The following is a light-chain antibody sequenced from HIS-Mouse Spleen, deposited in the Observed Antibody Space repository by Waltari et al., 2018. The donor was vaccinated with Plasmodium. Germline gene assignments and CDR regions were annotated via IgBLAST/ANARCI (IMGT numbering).Light chain of an antibody. CDR2: DVS. CDR1: RSVVCGYNY. Sequence: QSALTPPRSVPGSPGQSVTISRTGTRSVVCGYNYVYWYQQHPGKAPKLLIYDVSKRPSGVPDRFSGSKSGNTASLTISGLQAEDEADYYCCSYAGSYTLVFGGGTKLTVL. J-gene: IGLJ2*01. CDR3: CSYAGSYTLV. V-gene: IGLV2-11*01.